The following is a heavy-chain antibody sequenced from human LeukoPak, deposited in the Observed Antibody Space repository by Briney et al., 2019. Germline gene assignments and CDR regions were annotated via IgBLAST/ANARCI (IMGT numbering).Heavy chain of an antibody. Sequence: GGSLRLSCAASGFAFANYAMSWVRQAPGKGLEWISIISGSGGATYYADSVKGRFTIARDNSQNTLYLQMNSLRADGTAVYYCARGEGSGSFHKRYFDLWGRGTLVTVSS. D-gene: IGHD3-10*01. V-gene: IGHV3-23*01. CDR2: ISGSGGAT. CDR1: GFAFANYA. CDR3: ARGEGSGSFHKRYFDL. J-gene: IGHJ2*01.